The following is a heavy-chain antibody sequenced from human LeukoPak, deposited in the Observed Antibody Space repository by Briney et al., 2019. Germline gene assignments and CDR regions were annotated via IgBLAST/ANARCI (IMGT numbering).Heavy chain of an antibody. J-gene: IGHJ4*02. V-gene: IGHV4-4*07. Sequence: SETLSLTCTVSGGSFSIYYWSWIRQPAGKGLEYIGRIYTSGSTNYNPSLKSRVTMSVDTSKSQFSLKLSSVTAADTAVYYCARGPTTVTRAFDYWGQGTLVTVSS. CDR2: IYTSGST. CDR3: ARGPTTVTRAFDY. D-gene: IGHD4-17*01. CDR1: GGSFSIYY.